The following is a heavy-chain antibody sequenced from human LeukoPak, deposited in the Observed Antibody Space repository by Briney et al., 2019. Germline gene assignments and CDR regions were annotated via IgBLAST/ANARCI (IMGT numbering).Heavy chain of an antibody. J-gene: IGHJ4*02. CDR1: NGAISRGRYH. D-gene: IGHD3-10*01. CDR3: ATLSYSDGSLLY. CDR2: VSTTEAT. Sequence: SETLSLTCSVSNGAISRGRYHWSWIRQPAGKGLEWIGRVSTTEATNYNPSLKSRATISVDTSEEQFSLKLNSVTAADTAVYYCATLSYSDGSLLYWGQGVLVTVSS. V-gene: IGHV4-61*02.